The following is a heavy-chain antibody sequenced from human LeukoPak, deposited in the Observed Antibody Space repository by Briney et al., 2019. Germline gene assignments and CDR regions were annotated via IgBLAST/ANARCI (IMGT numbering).Heavy chain of an antibody. CDR2: ISYTGNT. Sequence: SETLSLTCSVSGGPISISDYYWGWIRQRPGKGLEWIVRISYTGNTYYTPPLKSRVTISVDTSNNVFSLRLSSVTARDTAVYYCARFTPSYYADSSGYYPYYYMDVWGKGTTVTVSS. J-gene: IGHJ6*03. CDR3: ARFTPSYYADSSGYYPYYYMDV. CDR1: GGPISISDYY. D-gene: IGHD3-22*01. V-gene: IGHV4-39*02.